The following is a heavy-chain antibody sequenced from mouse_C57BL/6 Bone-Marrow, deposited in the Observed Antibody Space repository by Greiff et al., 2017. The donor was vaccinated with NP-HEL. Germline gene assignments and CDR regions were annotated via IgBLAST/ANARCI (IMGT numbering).Heavy chain of an antibody. J-gene: IGHJ2*01. CDR2: INPSNGGT. V-gene: IGHV1-53*01. D-gene: IGHD1-1*01. CDR3: ARGGYYYGSSFCFDY. Sequence: VQLQQSGTELVKPGASVKLSCKASGYTFTSYWMHWVKQRPGQGLEWIGNINPSNGGTNYNEKFKSKATLTVDKSSSTAYMQLSSLTSEDSAVYYCARGGYYYGSSFCFDYWGQGTTLTVSS. CDR1: GYTFTSYW.